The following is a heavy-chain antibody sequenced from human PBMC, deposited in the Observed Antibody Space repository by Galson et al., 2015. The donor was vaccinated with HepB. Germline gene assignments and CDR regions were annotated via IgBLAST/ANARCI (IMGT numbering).Heavy chain of an antibody. J-gene: IGHJ4*02. V-gene: IGHV1-69*13. CDR2: IIPIFGSG. Sequence: SVKVSCKASGGAFSSYTISWVRQAPGQGLEWMGGIIPIFGSGNYAQKFQGRVTITAGESTSTTYMELSSLRSEDTAVYYCARQYDTSGYYAYWGQGTLVTVSS. CDR1: GGAFSSYT. CDR3: ARQYDTSGYYAY. D-gene: IGHD3-22*01.